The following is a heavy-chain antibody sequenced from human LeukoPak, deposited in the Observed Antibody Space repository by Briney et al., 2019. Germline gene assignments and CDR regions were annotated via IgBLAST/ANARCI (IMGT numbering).Heavy chain of an antibody. Sequence: SQTLSLTCAISGDSVSSDNAAWNWIRQSPSRGLEWLGRTYYRSKWYIDYAVSVKSRITINPDTSKNQFSLHLNSVTPEDTAVYFCARISGIGDYYFDLWAPGTLVTVSS. CDR1: GDSVSSDNAA. CDR3: ARISGIGDYYFDL. J-gene: IGHJ2*01. V-gene: IGHV6-1*01. D-gene: IGHD4-17*01. CDR2: TYYRSKWYI.